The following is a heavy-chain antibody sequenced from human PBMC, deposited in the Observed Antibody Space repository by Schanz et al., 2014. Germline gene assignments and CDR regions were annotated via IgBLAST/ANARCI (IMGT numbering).Heavy chain of an antibody. CDR2: LRYDGINK. CDR1: SYG. Sequence: QVQLVESGGGVVQPGGSLRLSCAASSYGMHWVRQAPGKGLEWVAFLRYDGINKYYADSVKGRFTISRDNSKNTLYLQMNSLRAEDTAVYYCAKDGGLPGSYEYAMDVWDQGTTVTVSS. J-gene: IGHJ6*02. V-gene: IGHV3-30*02. CDR3: AKDGGLPGSYEYAMDV. D-gene: IGHD3-16*01.